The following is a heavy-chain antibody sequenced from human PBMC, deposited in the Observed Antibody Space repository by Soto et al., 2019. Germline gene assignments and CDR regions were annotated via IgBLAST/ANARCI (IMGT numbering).Heavy chain of an antibody. D-gene: IGHD6-13*01. Sequence: SETLSLTCTVSGGSISSGGYYWSWIRQPPGKGLEWIGYIYYSGSTNYNPSLKSRVTISVDTSKNQFSLKLSSVTAADTAVYYCARDRTHSSWYKYDAFDIWGQGTMVTVSS. CDR1: GGSISSGGYY. J-gene: IGHJ3*02. CDR2: IYYSGST. V-gene: IGHV4-61*08. CDR3: ARDRTHSSWYKYDAFDI.